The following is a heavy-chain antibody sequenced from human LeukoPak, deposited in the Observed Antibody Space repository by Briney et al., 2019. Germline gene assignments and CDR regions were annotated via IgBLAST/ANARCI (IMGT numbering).Heavy chain of an antibody. CDR1: GASISMGDYS. V-gene: IGHV4-30-4*01. CDR3: ARATRLGSGSYYNRGTYYFDY. J-gene: IGHJ4*02. D-gene: IGHD3-10*01. Sequence: PSETLSLTSPVPGASISMGDYSGGWIRQPPGKGLGGIGYIFYSGSTYYNPSLKSRVTISVDTSKNQFSLKLSSVTAADTAVYYCARATRLGSGSYYNRGTYYFDYWGQGTLVTVSS. CDR2: IFYSGST.